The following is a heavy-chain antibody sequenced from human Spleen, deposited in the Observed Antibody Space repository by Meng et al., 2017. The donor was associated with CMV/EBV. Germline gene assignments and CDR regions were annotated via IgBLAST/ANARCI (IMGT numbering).Heavy chain of an antibody. J-gene: IGHJ3*02. Sequence: SVKVSCKASGGTFSSYAISWVRQALGQGLERMGGIIPNLGIANYAQKFQGRVTITADKSTRTAYTELSSLTSDDTAVYYCARGTAVGSSAWGPSPQDVFDIWGQGTMVTVSS. V-gene: IGHV1-69*10. CDR2: IIPNLGIA. D-gene: IGHD6-25*01. CDR3: ARGTAVGSSAWGPSPQDVFDI. CDR1: GGTFSSYA.